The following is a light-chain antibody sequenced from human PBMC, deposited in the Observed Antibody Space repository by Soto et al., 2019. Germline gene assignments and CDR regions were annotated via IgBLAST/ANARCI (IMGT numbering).Light chain of an antibody. Sequence: DIQMTQSPSSLSASVGGRVTITCRASQSISNYLNWYQQKPGRAPKLLIYAASSLQSGVPSRFSGSGSGTDFTLTISSLQPEDFAAYYCQQSYHTPPTFGQGTKLEIK. J-gene: IGKJ2*01. CDR1: QSISNY. CDR3: QQSYHTPPT. V-gene: IGKV1-39*01. CDR2: AAS.